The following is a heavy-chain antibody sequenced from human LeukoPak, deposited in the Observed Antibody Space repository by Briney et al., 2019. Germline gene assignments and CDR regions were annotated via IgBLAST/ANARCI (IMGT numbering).Heavy chain of an antibody. D-gene: IGHD3-22*01. V-gene: IGHV4-61*02. Sequence: SETLSLTCTVSGGSISSGSYYWSWIRQPAGKGLEWIGRIYTSGSTNYNPSLKSRVTISVDTSKNQFSLKLSSVTAADTAVYYCARREGFDYYDSPTIDYWGQGTLVTVSS. CDR2: IYTSGST. J-gene: IGHJ4*02. CDR1: GGSISSGSYY. CDR3: ARREGFDYYDSPTIDY.